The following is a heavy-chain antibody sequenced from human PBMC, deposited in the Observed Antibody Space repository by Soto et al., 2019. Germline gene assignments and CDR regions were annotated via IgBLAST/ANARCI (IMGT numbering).Heavy chain of an antibody. CDR1: GGSISSSSYY. CDR3: ARSEYSSPDGNNWFDP. D-gene: IGHD6-6*01. V-gene: IGHV4-39*01. Sequence: SETLSLTCTVSGGSISSSSYYWGWIRQPPGKGLEWIGSIYYSGSTYYNPSLKSRVTISVDTSKNQFSLKLSSVTAADTAVYYCARSEYSSPDGNNWFDPWGQGTLVTVSS. J-gene: IGHJ5*02. CDR2: IYYSGST.